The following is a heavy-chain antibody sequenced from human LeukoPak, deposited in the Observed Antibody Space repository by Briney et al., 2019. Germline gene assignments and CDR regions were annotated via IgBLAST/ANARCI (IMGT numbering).Heavy chain of an antibody. CDR3: AREVGAMMDYYYYGMDV. D-gene: IGHD3-16*01. J-gene: IGHJ6*02. CDR1: GGSISSGGYY. V-gene: IGHV4-61*02. CDR2: IYTSGST. Sequence: SETLSLTCTVSGGSISSGGYYWSWIRQPAGKGLEWIGRIYTSGSTNYNPSLESRVTMSVDTSKNQFSLKLSSVTAADTAVYYCAREVGAMMDYYYYGMDVWGQGTTVTVSS.